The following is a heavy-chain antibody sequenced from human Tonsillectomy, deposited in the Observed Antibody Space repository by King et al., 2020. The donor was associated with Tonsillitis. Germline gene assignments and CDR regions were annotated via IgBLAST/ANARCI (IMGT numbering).Heavy chain of an antibody. J-gene: IGHJ5*02. D-gene: IGHD6-13*01. V-gene: IGHV4-34*01. Sequence: VQLQQWGAGLLKPSETLSLTCAVYGGSFSGYYWSWIRQPPGKGLEWIGEIDHSGSANYNPSLKSRVTISVDTSKNHFSLRLSSVTAADTAVYYCARGPEEAQQLVGDWFDPWGQGTLVTVSS. CDR3: ARGPEEAQQLVGDWFDP. CDR2: IDHSGSA. CDR1: GGSFSGYY.